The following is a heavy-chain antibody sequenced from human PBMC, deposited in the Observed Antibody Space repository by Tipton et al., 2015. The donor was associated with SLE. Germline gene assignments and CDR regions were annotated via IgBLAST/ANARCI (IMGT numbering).Heavy chain of an antibody. V-gene: IGHV4-59*11. CDR3: AREDNSYWYFDL. CDR2: VSDSGST. Sequence: TLSLTCTVSGGSISSHYWSWIRQPPGKGLEWIGYVSDSGSTNYNPSLKSRVTISLDASKNQFSLNLTSVIAADTAVYYCAREDNSYWYFDLWGRGTLVTVSS. J-gene: IGHJ2*01. D-gene: IGHD2-15*01. CDR1: GGSISSHY.